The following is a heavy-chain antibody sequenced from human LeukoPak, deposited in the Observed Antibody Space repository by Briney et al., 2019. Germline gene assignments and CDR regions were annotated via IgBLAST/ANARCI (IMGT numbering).Heavy chain of an antibody. D-gene: IGHD3-22*01. CDR3: ARAPRDSSSSNYMRRFDY. Sequence: SETLSLTCAVSGYSISSDNYWVWIRQPPGQGLEWTGDIYHSGSTYYNPSLKSRVTMSVDTSKNQFSLKGSSVTAADTAVYYCARAPRDSSSSNYMRRFDYWGQGTLVTVSS. CDR2: IYHSGST. CDR1: GYSISSDNY. V-gene: IGHV4-38-2*01. J-gene: IGHJ4*02.